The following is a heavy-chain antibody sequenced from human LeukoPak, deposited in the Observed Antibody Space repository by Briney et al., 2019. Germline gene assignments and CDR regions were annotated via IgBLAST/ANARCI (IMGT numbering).Heavy chain of an antibody. CDR1: GGSISSSSYY. V-gene: IGHV4-39*07. J-gene: IGHJ4*02. Sequence: SETLSLTCTVSGGSISSSSYYWGWIRQPPGKGLEWIGSIYYSGSTYYNPSLKSRVTISVDTSKNQFSLKLSSVTAADTAVYYCARGATVFGVVIGWSFDYWGQGTLVTVSS. CDR2: IYYSGST. D-gene: IGHD3-3*01. CDR3: ARGATVFGVVIGWSFDY.